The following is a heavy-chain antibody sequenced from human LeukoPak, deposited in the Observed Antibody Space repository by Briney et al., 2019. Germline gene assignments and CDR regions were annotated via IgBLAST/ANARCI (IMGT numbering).Heavy chain of an antibody. V-gene: IGHV3-21*01. CDR1: GFTFSSYS. D-gene: IGHD2-21*02. J-gene: IGHJ4*02. CDR3: ARESRYCGGDCYLGE. Sequence: GVSLRLSCAASGFTFSSYSMNWVRQAPGKGLEWVSSISSSSSYIYYADSVKGRFTISRDNAKNSLYLQMNSLRAEDTAVYYCARESRYCGGDCYLGEWGQGTLVTVSS. CDR2: ISSSSSYI.